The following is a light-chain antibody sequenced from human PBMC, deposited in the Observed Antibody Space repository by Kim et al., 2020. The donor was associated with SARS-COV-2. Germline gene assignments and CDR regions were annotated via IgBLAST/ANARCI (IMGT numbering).Light chain of an antibody. J-gene: IGLJ1*01. V-gene: IGLV1-51*01. CDR1: SSNNANHY. CDR3: GTWDNSLSSYV. CDR2: DNN. Sequence: QSVLTQPPSVSAAPGQKVTISCSASSSNNANHYLSWYQQVPGAAPKLLIYDNNKRPSGIPDRFSGSRSGTSGTLGITGLQAGDEADYYCGTWDNSLSSYVFGPGTKVTVL.